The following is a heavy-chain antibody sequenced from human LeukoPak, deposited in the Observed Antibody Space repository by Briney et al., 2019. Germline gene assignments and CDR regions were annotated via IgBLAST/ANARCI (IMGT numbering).Heavy chain of an antibody. V-gene: IGHV4-4*07. CDR2: VYSDGST. CDR3: AGLRYSGAY. J-gene: IGHJ4*02. Sequence: PSETLSLTCSVSGGSISNYYWSWIRQPAGTGLEWIGRVYSDGSTSYNPSLKRRVTMSVDTSKNQFSLKLSSVTAADTAVYYCAGLRYSGAYWGQGTLVTVSS. CDR1: GGSISNYY. D-gene: IGHD3-9*01.